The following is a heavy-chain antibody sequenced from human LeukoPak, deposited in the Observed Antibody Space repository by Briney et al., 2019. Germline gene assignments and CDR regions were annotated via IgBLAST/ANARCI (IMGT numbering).Heavy chain of an antibody. CDR3: ARIFGSGSFYKY. V-gene: IGHV1-2*02. D-gene: IGHD3-10*01. CDR1: GYTSTGYY. J-gene: IGHJ4*02. CDR2: IHPNSGGT. Sequence: ASVKVSCKASGYTSTGYYIHWVRQAPGQGLEWMGWIHPNSGGTTYAQNFQGRVTMTRDTSINTAYMELSSLRSDDTAVYYCARIFGSGSFYKYWGQGTLVTVSS.